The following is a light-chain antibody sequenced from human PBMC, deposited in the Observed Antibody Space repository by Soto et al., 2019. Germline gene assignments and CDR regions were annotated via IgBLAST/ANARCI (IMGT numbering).Light chain of an antibody. CDR2: AAS. V-gene: IGKV1-27*01. Sequence: DIQMTQSPSSLSTSVGYRVTITCRASQGISNYLAWYQQKPGKVPKLLIYAASTLQSGVPSRFSGSGSGTDFTLTISSLQPEDVATYSCQQYNSAPWTLGQGTKVEIK. CDR3: QQYNSAPWT. J-gene: IGKJ1*01. CDR1: QGISNY.